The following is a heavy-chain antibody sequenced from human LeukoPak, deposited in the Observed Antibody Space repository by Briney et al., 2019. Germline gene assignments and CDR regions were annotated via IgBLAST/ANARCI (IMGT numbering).Heavy chain of an antibody. CDR1: GGSISSSSYY. Sequence: SETLSLTCTVSGGSISSSSYYWGWIRQPPGKGLEWIGYIYYSGSTNYNPSLKSRVTTSIDTSKKQFSLKLSSVTAADTAVYYCAGSSSGKTFDYWGQGTLVTVS. D-gene: IGHD3-22*01. V-gene: IGHV4-39*07. J-gene: IGHJ4*02. CDR2: IYYSGST. CDR3: AGSSSGKTFDY.